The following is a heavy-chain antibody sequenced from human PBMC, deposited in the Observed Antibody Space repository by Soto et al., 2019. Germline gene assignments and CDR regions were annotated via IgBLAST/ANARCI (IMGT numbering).Heavy chain of an antibody. CDR1: GGPFSGYY. V-gene: IGHV4-4*07. D-gene: IGHD1-1*01. CDR2: IYATGST. Sequence: SETLSLTCAVYGGPFSGYYWSWIRQPPGKGLEWIGRIYATGSTDYNPSLKSRLTMSVDMSKKQFSLTLRSVTAADTAMYYCVRDGTKNLRDWFDPWGQGILVTVSS. J-gene: IGHJ5*02. CDR3: VRDGTKNLRDWFDP.